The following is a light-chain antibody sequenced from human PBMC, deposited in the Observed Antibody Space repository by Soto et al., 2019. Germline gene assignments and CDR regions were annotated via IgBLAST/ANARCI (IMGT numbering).Light chain of an antibody. V-gene: IGLV4-69*01. CDR2: VNRDGSY. CDR3: QTWGTGIRV. Sequence: QPVLTQSPSASASLGASVKLTCTLSSGHIRYAIAWHQQQPEKGPRYLMQVNRDGSYTKGDGVPDRFSGSSSGSERYLTISSLQSEDEADYSCQTWGTGIRVFGGGTKLTVL. J-gene: IGLJ3*02. CDR1: SGHIRYA.